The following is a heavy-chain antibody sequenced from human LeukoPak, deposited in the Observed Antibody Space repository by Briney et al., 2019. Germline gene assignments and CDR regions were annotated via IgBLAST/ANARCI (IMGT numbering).Heavy chain of an antibody. D-gene: IGHD5-24*01. CDR2: ISYDGSNK. Sequence: GRSLRLSCAASGFTFNSYGMHWVRQAPGKGLEWVAVISYDGSNKYYADSVKGRFTISRDNSKNTLYLQMNSLRAEDTAVYYCAKDGGEMATISPYGMDVWAKGPRSPSP. CDR1: GFTFNSYG. V-gene: IGHV3-30*18. J-gene: IGHJ6*02. CDR3: AKDGGEMATISPYGMDV.